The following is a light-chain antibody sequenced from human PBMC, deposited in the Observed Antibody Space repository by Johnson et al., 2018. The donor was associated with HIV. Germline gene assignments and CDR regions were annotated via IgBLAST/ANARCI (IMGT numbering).Light chain of an antibody. CDR3: GTWDISLSVGYV. V-gene: IGLV1-51*02. CDR1: SSTIGNNF. CDR2: KDN. Sequence: QSVLTQPPSVSAAPGQKVTISCSGSSSTIGNNFVSWYQVLPGTAPKLLIYKDNERPSGIPDRFSGSKSGPLATLDITGLQTGDEADYYCGTWDISLSVGYVFGTGTKVTVL. J-gene: IGLJ1*01.